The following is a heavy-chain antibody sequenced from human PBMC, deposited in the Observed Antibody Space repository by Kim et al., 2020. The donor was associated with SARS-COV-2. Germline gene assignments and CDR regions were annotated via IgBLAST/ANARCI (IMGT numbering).Heavy chain of an antibody. D-gene: IGHD6-19*01. V-gene: IGHV3-21*01. CDR3: ERASSGWYCCYYGMDV. CDR2: ISSSSSYI. CDR1: GFTFSSYS. Sequence: GGSLRLSCAASGFTFSSYSMNWVRQAPGKGLEWVSSISSSSSYIYYADSVKGRFNISRYNAKNSLYLQMNSLRAEDTAVDYCERASSGWYCCYYGMDVWGQGTSVTVS. J-gene: IGHJ6*01.